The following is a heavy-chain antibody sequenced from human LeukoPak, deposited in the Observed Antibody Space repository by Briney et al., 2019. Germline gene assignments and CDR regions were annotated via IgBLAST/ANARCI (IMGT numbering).Heavy chain of an antibody. D-gene: IGHD4-17*01. Sequence: SETLSLTCTVSGGSISSGGYYWSWIRQPPGKGLEWIGYIYHSGSTYYNPSLKSRVTISVDRSKNQFSLKLSSVTAADTAVYYCARYSTVTLYGLDVWGQGTTVTVSS. CDR1: GGSISSGGYY. V-gene: IGHV4-30-2*01. CDR2: IYHSGST. CDR3: ARYSTVTLYGLDV. J-gene: IGHJ6*02.